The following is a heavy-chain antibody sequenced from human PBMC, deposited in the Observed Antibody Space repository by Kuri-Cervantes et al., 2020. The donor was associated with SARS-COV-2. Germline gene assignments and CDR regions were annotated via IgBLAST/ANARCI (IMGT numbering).Heavy chain of an antibody. J-gene: IGHJ4*02. CDR3: ARGNPANSHVVDY. V-gene: IGHV3-30*03. Sequence: GESLKISCAASGFTFSSYGMHWVRQAPGKGLEWVAVISHDGTNKDYADSLKGLFTISRDNSKNTVYLQMHSLRVEDTAMYYCARGNPANSHVVDYWGQGTLVTVSS. D-gene: IGHD2-21*01. CDR2: ISHDGTNK. CDR1: GFTFSSYG.